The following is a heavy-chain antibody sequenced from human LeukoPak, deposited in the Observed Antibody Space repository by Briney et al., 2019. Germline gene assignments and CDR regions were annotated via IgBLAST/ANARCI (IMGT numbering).Heavy chain of an antibody. Sequence: GGSLRLSCAASGFTFSSNAMTWVSQAPGKGLEWVSVITANGDSTYYADSVKGRFTISRDNSKNTLSLQMNSLRAEDTAVYYCAKDAVAPGSGGDYFDYWGQGTLVTVSS. CDR2: ITANGDST. V-gene: IGHV3-23*01. D-gene: IGHD3-10*01. CDR3: AKDAVAPGSGGDYFDY. J-gene: IGHJ4*02. CDR1: GFTFSSNA.